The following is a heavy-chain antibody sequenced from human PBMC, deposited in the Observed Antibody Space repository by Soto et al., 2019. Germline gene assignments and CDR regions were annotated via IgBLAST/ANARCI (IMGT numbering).Heavy chain of an antibody. V-gene: IGHV3-30*18. CDR2: MSHDGSHK. CDR3: AKEGRDSSTSCSRCYVPDV. J-gene: IGHJ6*02. D-gene: IGHD2-2*01. Sequence: GGSLRLSCTASGFIFSTYGMHWVRQAPGKGLEWVAAMSHDGSHKYYGGSVKGRFTISRDNSKNTLYLEMDSLRPEDTAVYFCAKEGRDSSTSCSRCYVPDVSGQGTPVTVS. CDR1: GFIFSTYG.